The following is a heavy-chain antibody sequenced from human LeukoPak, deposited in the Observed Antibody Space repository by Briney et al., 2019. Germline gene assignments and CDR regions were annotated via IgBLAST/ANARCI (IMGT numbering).Heavy chain of an antibody. D-gene: IGHD5-12*01. CDR3: AKGGYDFIEVGYFDS. CDR2: VIGSVVST. V-gene: IGHV3-23*01. CDR1: GFSFRNYA. Sequence: GGSLRLSCAASGFSFRNYAMSWVRQSPGKGLEWVSTVIGSVVSTFYADSVKGRFTISRDNSKNTLYLQMNSLRADDTAVYYCAKGGYDFIEVGYFDSWGQGTLVTVSS. J-gene: IGHJ4*02.